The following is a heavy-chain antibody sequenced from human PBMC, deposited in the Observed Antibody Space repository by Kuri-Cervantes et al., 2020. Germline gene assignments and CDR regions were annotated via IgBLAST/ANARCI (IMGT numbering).Heavy chain of an antibody. Sequence: GGSLRLSCAASGFTFSSYSMNWVRQAPGKGLEWVSSISSSSSYIYYADSVKGRFTISRDNAKNSLYLQMNSLRAEDTAVYYCARGNKYYSVTSCHTSFDFWGQGALVTVSS. CDR1: GFTFSSYS. CDR2: ISSSSSYI. J-gene: IGHJ4*02. D-gene: IGHD5/OR15-5a*01. V-gene: IGHV3-21*01. CDR3: ARGNKYYSVTSCHTSFDF.